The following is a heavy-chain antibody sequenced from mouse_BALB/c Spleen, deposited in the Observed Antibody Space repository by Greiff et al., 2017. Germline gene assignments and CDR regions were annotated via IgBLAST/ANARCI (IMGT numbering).Heavy chain of an antibody. CDR2: INPSNGGT. V-gene: IGHV1S81*02. J-gene: IGHJ3*01. CDR1: GYTFTSYY. Sequence: VKLQESGAELVKPGASVKLSCKASGYTFTSYYMYWVKQRPGQGLEWIGEINPSNGGTNFNEKFKSKATLTVDKSSSTAYMQLSSLTSEDSAVYYCTRWLLGFAYWGQGTLVTVSA. CDR3: TRWLLGFAY. D-gene: IGHD2-3*01.